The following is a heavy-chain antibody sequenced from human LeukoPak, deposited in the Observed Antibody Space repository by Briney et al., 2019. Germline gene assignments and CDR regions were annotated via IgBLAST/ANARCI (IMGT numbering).Heavy chain of an antibody. V-gene: IGHV3-74*01. Sequence: PGGSLRLSCAASGFTFSSYWMHWVRQAPGKGLVWVSRINSDGSSTSYADSVKGRFTTSRDNAKNTLYLQMNSLRAEDTAVYYCARDGTAAAGTDYWGQGTLVTVSS. CDR3: ARDGTAAAGTDY. D-gene: IGHD6-13*01. CDR1: GFTFSSYW. J-gene: IGHJ4*02. CDR2: INSDGSST.